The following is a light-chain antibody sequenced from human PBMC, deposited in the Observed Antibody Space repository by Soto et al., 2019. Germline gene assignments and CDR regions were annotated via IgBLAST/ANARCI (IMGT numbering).Light chain of an antibody. CDR3: QQTYRLWS. CDR1: QTVSNY. CDR2: GVS. J-gene: IGKJ1*01. V-gene: IGKV1-39*01. Sequence: DLPMTQSPSALSASVGDRVTITCRANQTVSNYVNWYQQRPGQVPSLLISGVSNLQGGVPSRFSGSGSGTDFTLTISSLQPEDFATYYCQQTYRLWSFGQGTKVEVK.